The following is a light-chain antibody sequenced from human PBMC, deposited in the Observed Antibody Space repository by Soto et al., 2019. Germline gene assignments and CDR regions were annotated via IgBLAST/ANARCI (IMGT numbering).Light chain of an antibody. CDR2: DVS. CDR3: SSYTSSSTLRV. J-gene: IGLJ2*01. V-gene: IGLV2-14*01. CDR1: SSDVGGYNY. Sequence: QSALTQPASVSGSPGQSITISCTGTSSDVGGYNYVSWYQQHPGKAPKLMIYDVSNRPSGVSNRFSGSKSGNTASLTISGLQAEDEADYYCSSYTSSSTLRVFGGGTKVT.